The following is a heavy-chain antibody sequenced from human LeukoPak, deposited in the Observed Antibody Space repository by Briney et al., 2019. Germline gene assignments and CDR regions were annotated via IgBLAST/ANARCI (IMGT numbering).Heavy chain of an antibody. CDR3: ARQVAELYYYYYYMDV. V-gene: IGHV4-39*01. Sequence: PSETLSLTCTVSGGSISSSSYYWGWIRQPPGKGPEWIGSIYYSGSTYYNPSLKSRVTISVDTSKNQFSLKLSSVTAADTAVYYCARQVAELYYYYYYMDVWGKGTTVTVSS. D-gene: IGHD1-26*01. J-gene: IGHJ6*03. CDR2: IYYSGST. CDR1: GGSISSSSYY.